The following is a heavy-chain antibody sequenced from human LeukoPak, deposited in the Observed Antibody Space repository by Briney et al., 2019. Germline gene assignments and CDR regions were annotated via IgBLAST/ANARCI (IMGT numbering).Heavy chain of an antibody. CDR1: GFTFSNYW. V-gene: IGHV3-74*01. CDR3: ARVLVVAGTGAFDF. J-gene: IGHJ3*01. CDR2: INTDGSST. Sequence: GGSLRLSCAASGFTFSNYWMHWVRQAPGKGLVWVSRINTDGSSTIYADSVKGRFTISRDNAKNTLYLQMNSLGAEDTAVYYCARVLVVAGTGAFDFWGQGTMVTVSS. D-gene: IGHD6-19*01.